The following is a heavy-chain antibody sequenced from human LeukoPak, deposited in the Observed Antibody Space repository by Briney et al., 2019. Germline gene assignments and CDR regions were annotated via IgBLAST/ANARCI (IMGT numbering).Heavy chain of an antibody. V-gene: IGHV1-2*02. CDR2: INPNSGGT. CDR1: GYTFTGYY. CDR3: ARGWEYYYYGMDV. J-gene: IGHJ6*02. Sequence: ASVKVSCRASGYTFTGYYMHWVRQAPGQGLEWMGWINPNSGGTNYAQKFQGRVTMTRDTSISTAYMELSRLRSDDTAVYYCARGWEYYYYGMDVWGQGTTVTVSS. D-gene: IGHD1-26*01.